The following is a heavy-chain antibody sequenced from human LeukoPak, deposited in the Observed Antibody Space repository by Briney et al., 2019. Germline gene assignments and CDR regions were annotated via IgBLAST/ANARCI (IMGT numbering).Heavy chain of an antibody. J-gene: IGHJ4*02. CDR3: ARGRYSNYGTYYFDY. V-gene: IGHV4-34*01. CDR1: GGSFSGYY. CDR2: INHSGST. Sequence: ASETLSLTCAVYGGSFSGYYWSWIRQPPGKGLEWIGEINHSGSTNYNPSLKSRDTISVDTSKNQFSLKLSSVTAADTAVYYCARGRYSNYGTYYFDYWGQGTLVTVSS. D-gene: IGHD4-11*01.